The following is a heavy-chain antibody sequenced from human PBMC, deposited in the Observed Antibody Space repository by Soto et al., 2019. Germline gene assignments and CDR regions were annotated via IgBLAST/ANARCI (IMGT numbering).Heavy chain of an antibody. D-gene: IGHD2-15*01. CDR1: GYTFTSYD. CDR2: MNPNSGNT. CDR3: ARATSGVVAAPQINWFDP. Sequence: QVQLVQSGAEVKKPGASVKVSCKASGYTFTSYDINWVRQATGQGLEWMGWMNPNSGNTGYAQKFQGRVTMTRNTSIITAYMELSSLISEDKAVYYCARATSGVVAAPQINWFDPWGQATLVTVAT. V-gene: IGHV1-8*01. J-gene: IGHJ5*02.